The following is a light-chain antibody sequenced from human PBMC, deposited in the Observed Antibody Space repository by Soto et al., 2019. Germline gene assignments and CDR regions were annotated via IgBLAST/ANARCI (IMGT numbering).Light chain of an antibody. V-gene: IGKV3-15*01. Sequence: EIVMTQSPATLSVSPGERATLSCRASQSVATNLAWYQQKPGQPPRLLIYGASTSATGIPARFSGSGSGTEFTLTISSLQSVDFAVYSCQQYNNWPWTFGQGTKVDVK. CDR2: GAS. CDR1: QSVATN. J-gene: IGKJ1*01. CDR3: QQYNNWPWT.